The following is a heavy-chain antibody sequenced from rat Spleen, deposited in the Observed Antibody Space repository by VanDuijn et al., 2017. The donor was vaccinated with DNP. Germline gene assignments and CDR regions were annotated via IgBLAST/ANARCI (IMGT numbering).Heavy chain of an antibody. Sequence: EVQLVESGGGLVQPGRSLKLSCAASGFTFSDYNMAWVRQAPKKGLEWVATISHTDDTTYYPDSVKGRFTISRDNAYSSLYLQTDSLRSEDTATYYCARHRNYGYTDYFDYWGQGVMVTVSS. V-gene: IGHV5S10*01. D-gene: IGHD1-9*01. J-gene: IGHJ2*01. CDR1: GFTFSDYN. CDR3: ARHRNYGYTDYFDY. CDR2: ISHTDDTT.